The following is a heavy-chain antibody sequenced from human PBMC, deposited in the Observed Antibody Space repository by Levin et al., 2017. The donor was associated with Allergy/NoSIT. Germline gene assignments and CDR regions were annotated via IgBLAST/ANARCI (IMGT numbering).Heavy chain of an antibody. CDR2: INHSGST. Sequence: SETLSLTCAVYGGSFSGYYWSWIRQPPGKGLEWIGEINHSGSTNYNPSLKSRVTISVDTSKNQFSLKLSSVTAADTAVYYCARGISTQYSGYAWFDPWGQGTLVTVSS. J-gene: IGHJ5*02. D-gene: IGHD5-12*01. CDR1: GGSFSGYY. CDR3: ARGISTQYSGYAWFDP. V-gene: IGHV4-34*01.